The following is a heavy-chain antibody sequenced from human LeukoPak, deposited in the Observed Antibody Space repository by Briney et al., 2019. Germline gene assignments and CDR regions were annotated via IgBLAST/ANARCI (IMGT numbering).Heavy chain of an antibody. Sequence: GGSLRLSCAASGFTFSCYNMNWVRQAPGKGQEWVSFISTSSSYIHYADSVKGRFTISRDNAKNSLFLQMNSLRAEDTAVYYCARDGCSSTSCRFYNWFDLWGQGTMVTVSS. V-gene: IGHV3-21*01. CDR3: ARDGCSSTSCRFYNWFDL. CDR1: GFTFSCYN. D-gene: IGHD2-2*01. CDR2: ISTSSSYI. J-gene: IGHJ5*02.